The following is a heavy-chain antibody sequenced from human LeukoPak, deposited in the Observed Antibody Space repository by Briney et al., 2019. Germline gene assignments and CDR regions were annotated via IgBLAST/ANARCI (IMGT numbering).Heavy chain of an antibody. Sequence: SGGSLRLSCAASGFTFSDYYMSWIRQAPGKGLEWVSYISSSGSTIYYADSVKGRFTISRDNAKNSLYLQMNSLRAEDTAVYYCARVLRYCSGGNCYSGGLGYMDVWGKGTTVTISS. CDR3: ARVLRYCSGGNCYSGGLGYMDV. V-gene: IGHV3-11*01. CDR2: ISSSGSTI. D-gene: IGHD2-15*01. CDR1: GFTFSDYY. J-gene: IGHJ6*03.